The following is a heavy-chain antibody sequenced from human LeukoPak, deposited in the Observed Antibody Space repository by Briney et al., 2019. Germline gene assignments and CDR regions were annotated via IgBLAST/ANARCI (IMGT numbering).Heavy chain of an antibody. J-gene: IGHJ4*02. CDR3: ARDRVYYGD. CDR2: ISWNSGSI. Sequence: GRSLRLSCAASGFTFDDYAMHWVRQAPGKGLEWVSGISWNSGSIGYADSVKGRFTISRDNAKNSLYLQMNSLRAEDTAVYYCARDRVYYGDWGQGTLVTVSS. V-gene: IGHV3-9*01. CDR1: GFTFDDYA. D-gene: IGHD3-10*01.